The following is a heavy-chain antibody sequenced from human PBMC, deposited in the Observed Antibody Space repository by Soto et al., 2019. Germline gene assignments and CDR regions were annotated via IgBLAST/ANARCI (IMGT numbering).Heavy chain of an antibody. V-gene: IGHV1-8*01. CDR3: ARGPAEMPTIEGYGMDV. CDR2: MNPNSGNT. Sequence: ASVKVSCKASGYTFTSYDINWVRQATGQGLEWMGWMNPNSGNTGYAQKFQGRVTMTRNTSISTAYMELSSLRSEDTAVYYCARGPAEMPTIEGYGMDVWGQGTTVTVSS. CDR1: GYTFTSYD. D-gene: IGHD1-1*01. J-gene: IGHJ6*02.